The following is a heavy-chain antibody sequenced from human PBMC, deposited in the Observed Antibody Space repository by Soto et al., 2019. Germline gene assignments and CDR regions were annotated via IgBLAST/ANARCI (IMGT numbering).Heavy chain of an antibody. CDR2: IIPTFGTA. CDR3: ARVGGSGSYVSVAAFDI. Sequence: SVKVSCKASGGTFSSYAISWVRQAPGQGLEWMGGIIPTFGTANYAQKFQGRVTITANESTSTAYMELSSLRSEDTAVYYCARVGGSGSYVSVAAFDIWGQGTMVTVSS. J-gene: IGHJ3*02. CDR1: GGTFSSYA. D-gene: IGHD3-10*01. V-gene: IGHV1-69*13.